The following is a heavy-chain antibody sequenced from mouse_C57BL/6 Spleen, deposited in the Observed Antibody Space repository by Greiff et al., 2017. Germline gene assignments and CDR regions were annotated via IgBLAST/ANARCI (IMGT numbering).Heavy chain of an antibody. J-gene: IGHJ4*01. Sequence: EVKLVESGGGLVQPGGSLSLSCAASGFTFTDYYMSWVRQPPGKALEWLGFIRNKANGYTTEYSASVQGRFTISRDNSQSILYLQMNALRAEDSATYYCARPYSNYYAMDYWGQGTSVTVSS. D-gene: IGHD2-5*01. CDR1: GFTFTDYY. V-gene: IGHV7-3*01. CDR3: ARPYSNYYAMDY. CDR2: IRNKANGYTT.